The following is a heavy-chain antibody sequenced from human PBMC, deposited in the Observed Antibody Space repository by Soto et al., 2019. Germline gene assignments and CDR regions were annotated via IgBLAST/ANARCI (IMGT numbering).Heavy chain of an antibody. Sequence: SETLSLTCTISGGSVSVYYWSWIRQSTGQGLEWIGYIYASGSPYYNPSLRSRVTISADTSKNQISLKLTSPTAADTAVYYCARGVGSSPPQYWGRGTLVTV. CDR3: ARGVGSSPPQY. D-gene: IGHD1-26*01. CDR2: IYASGSP. CDR1: GGSVSVYY. J-gene: IGHJ4*02. V-gene: IGHV4-59*02.